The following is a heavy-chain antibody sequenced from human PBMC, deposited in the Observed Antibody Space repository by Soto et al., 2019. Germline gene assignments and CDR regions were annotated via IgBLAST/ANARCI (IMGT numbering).Heavy chain of an antibody. CDR3: ARGRRYYDSSGYYY. J-gene: IGHJ4*02. Sequence: SETLSLTCAVYGGSFSGYYWSWIRQPPGKGLEWIGEINHSGSTNYNPSLKSRVTISVDTSKNQFSLKLSSVTAADTAVYYCARGRRYYDSSGYYYWGQGTLVTVSS. CDR1: GGSFSGYY. D-gene: IGHD3-22*01. CDR2: INHSGST. V-gene: IGHV4-34*01.